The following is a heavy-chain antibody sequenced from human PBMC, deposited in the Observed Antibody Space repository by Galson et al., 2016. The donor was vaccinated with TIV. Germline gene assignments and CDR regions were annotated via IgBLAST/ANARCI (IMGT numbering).Heavy chain of an antibody. CDR1: GYTFSAYY. V-gene: IGHV1-2*02. Sequence: SVKVSCKASGYTFSAYYVHWVRQAPGQGLVWMGWINPNTGGTNYAQKFQGRVSMTRDKSISTAYMELTRLKSDDTALYYCARDGSYGLDVWGQGTKVTVSS. J-gene: IGHJ6*02. CDR3: ARDGSYGLDV. CDR2: INPNTGGT.